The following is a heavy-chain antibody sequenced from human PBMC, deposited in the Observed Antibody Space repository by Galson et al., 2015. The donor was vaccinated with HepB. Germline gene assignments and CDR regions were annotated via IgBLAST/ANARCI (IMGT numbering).Heavy chain of an antibody. V-gene: IGHV3-33*01. D-gene: IGHD2-15*01. CDR3: ARDPLLGYCSSGSCYSLDY. CDR1: GFSFSNYG. CDR2: IWFDGSNK. Sequence: SLRLSCAASGFSFSNYGMHWVRQAPGKGLEWVALIWFDGSNKYYADSVKGRFTISRDNSKNTLFLQMNSLRAEDTAVYYCARDPLLGYCSSGSCYSLDYWGQGTLVTVSS. J-gene: IGHJ4*02.